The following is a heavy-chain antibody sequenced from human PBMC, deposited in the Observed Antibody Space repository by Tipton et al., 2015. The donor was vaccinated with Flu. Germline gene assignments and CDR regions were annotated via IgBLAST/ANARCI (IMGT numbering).Heavy chain of an antibody. CDR3: ARLSFYDVDLKNFYFED. V-gene: IGHV4-59*08. CDR2: IYYSGST. J-gene: IGHJ4*02. D-gene: IGHD3-10*02. Sequence: TLSLTCTVSGGSISSYYWSWIRQPPGKGLEWIGHIYYSGSTNYSPSLKSRVTISKDTSKNQFSLKLTSVTAADTAIYYCARLSFYDVDLKNFYFEDWGQGTLVTVSS. CDR1: GGSISSYY.